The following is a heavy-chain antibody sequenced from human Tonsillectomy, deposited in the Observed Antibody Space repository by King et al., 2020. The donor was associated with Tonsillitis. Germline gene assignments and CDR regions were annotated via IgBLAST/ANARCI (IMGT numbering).Heavy chain of an antibody. CDR3: ARDAQLDYYDSSGYHDAFDI. Sequence: VQLVESGGGLVKPGGSLRLPCSASGFTFRCYSMNWGRQAPGKGQEWGSPISSSIMYIYYADSVKGRFTISRENAKNLLYLQLNSLRAEDTAVYYCARDAQLDYYDSSGYHDAFDIWGQGTMVTVSS. CDR2: ISSSIMYI. CDR1: GFTFRCYS. J-gene: IGHJ3*02. V-gene: IGHV3-21*01. D-gene: IGHD3-22*01.